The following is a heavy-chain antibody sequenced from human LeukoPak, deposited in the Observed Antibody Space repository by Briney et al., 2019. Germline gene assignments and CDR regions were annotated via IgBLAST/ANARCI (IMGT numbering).Heavy chain of an antibody. D-gene: IGHD6-13*01. Sequence: PSETLSLTCTVSGGSISSYYWSWIRQPPGKGVEWIGYIYYSGSTNYNPSLKSRVTISVDTSKNQFSLKLSSVTAADTAVYYCARLYGAAGYWYFDLWGSGTLVTVSS. CDR2: IYYSGST. CDR3: ARLYGAAGYWYFDL. V-gene: IGHV4-59*08. CDR1: GGSISSYY. J-gene: IGHJ2*01.